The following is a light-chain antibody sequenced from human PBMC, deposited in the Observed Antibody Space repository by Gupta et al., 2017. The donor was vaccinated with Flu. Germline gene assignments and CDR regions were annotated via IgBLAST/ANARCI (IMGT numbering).Light chain of an antibody. V-gene: IGLV1-40*01. Sequence: QSVLTQPPSVSGAPGQRVTISCTGSRSNIGAGYDVHWYQQLPGTAPKLLIYGNSNRPSGVPDRFSGSKSGTSASLAITGLQAEDEADYYCQSYDSSLSGWAFGGGTKLTVL. J-gene: IGLJ3*02. CDR1: RSNIGAGYD. CDR2: GNS. CDR3: QSYDSSLSGWA.